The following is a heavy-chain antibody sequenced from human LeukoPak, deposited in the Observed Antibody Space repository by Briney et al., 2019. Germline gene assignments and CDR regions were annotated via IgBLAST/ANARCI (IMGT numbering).Heavy chain of an antibody. CDR1: GGSISSYH. V-gene: IGHV4-59*01. Sequence: SETLSLTCTVSGGSISSYHWSWIRQPPGKGLEWIGYIYYSGYTNYNPSLKSRVTISVDTSKNQFSLKLSSVTAADTAVYYCASGYSSGWSYAFDIWGQGTMLTVSS. CDR3: ASGYSSGWSYAFDI. CDR2: IYYSGYT. J-gene: IGHJ3*02. D-gene: IGHD6-19*01.